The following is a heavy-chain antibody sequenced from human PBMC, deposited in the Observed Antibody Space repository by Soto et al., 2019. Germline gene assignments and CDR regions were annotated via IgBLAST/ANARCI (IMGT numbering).Heavy chain of an antibody. CDR2: VNPGGYST. V-gene: IGHV3-23*01. CDR3: AKDLRAGGGYDCDY. D-gene: IGHD5-12*01. Sequence: EVQLLQSGGGLVQPGGSLRLSCAASGFTFTSYSMTWVRQTPGKGLEWVAAVNPGGYSTYYADSVKGRFTISRDNSNKTLCLQMKSLRAEDTAVYDCAKDLRAGGGYDCDYRDQGTLVTVSA. J-gene: IGHJ4*02. CDR1: GFTFTSYS.